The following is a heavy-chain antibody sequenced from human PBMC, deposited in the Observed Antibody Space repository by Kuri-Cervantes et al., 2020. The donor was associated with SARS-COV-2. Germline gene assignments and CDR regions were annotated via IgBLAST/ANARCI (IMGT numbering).Heavy chain of an antibody. CDR2: IIPIFGTA. V-gene: IGHV1-69*05. J-gene: IGHJ4*02. Sequence: SVKVSCKASGGTFSSYAISWVRQAPGQGLEWMGGIIPIFGTANYAQKFQGRVTITTDESTSTAYMELSSLRSEDTAVYYCARGKVPTITIFGVVTTYYFDYWGQGTLVTVSS. CDR1: GGTFSSYA. CDR3: ARGKVPTITIFGVVTTYYFDY. D-gene: IGHD3-3*01.